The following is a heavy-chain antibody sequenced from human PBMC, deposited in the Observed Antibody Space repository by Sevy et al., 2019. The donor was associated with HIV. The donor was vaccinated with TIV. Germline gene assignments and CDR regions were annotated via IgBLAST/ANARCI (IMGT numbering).Heavy chain of an antibody. D-gene: IGHD3-3*01. Sequence: GGSLRLSCAASGFNFNNYVMTWVRQAPGKGLEWVSTISASGSVTYYSDSVRGRFTISRDNSRNTVSLQMNSQRVEDTAIYYCVKDTPFRRFTLSGMAGAHEYYFDYWGQGTRFTVSS. CDR2: ISASGSVT. CDR3: VKDTPFRRFTLSGMAGAHEYYFDY. J-gene: IGHJ4*02. CDR1: GFNFNNYV. V-gene: IGHV3-23*01.